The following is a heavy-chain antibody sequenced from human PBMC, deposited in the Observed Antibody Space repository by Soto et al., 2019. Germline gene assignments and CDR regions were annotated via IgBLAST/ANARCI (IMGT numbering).Heavy chain of an antibody. CDR3: ARDEDFEDNGLDY. J-gene: IGHJ4*02. Sequence: QVHLVESGGGVVQPGRPLRLSCAASGFTFSRYGMHWVRQAPGKGLEWVGVIVRDGGQKQYADSVRGRFPISRDNSKNTLYLEMNSVTVEDTAVYYCARDEDFEDNGLDYWGQGTLVTVSS. CDR1: GFTFSRYG. CDR2: IVRDGGQK. V-gene: IGHV3-33*01. D-gene: IGHD1-1*01.